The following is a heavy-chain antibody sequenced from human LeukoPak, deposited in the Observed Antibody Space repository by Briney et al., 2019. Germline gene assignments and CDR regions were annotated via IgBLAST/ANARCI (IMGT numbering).Heavy chain of an antibody. CDR3: ARQRGYYGSGSLDY. CDR2: IYPGDSDT. J-gene: IGHJ4*02. Sequence: GESLKISCKGFGYSFTSYWIGWVRQMPGKGLEWMGIIYPGDSDTRYRPSFQDQVTISADKSISTAYLQWSSLKASDTAMYYCARQRGYYGSGSLDYWGQGTLVTVSS. V-gene: IGHV5-51*01. D-gene: IGHD3-10*01. CDR1: GYSFTSYW.